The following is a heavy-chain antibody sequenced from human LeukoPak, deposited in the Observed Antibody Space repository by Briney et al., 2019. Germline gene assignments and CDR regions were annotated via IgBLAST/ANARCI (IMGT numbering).Heavy chain of an antibody. D-gene: IGHD4-11*01. CDR3: TRSLKPNDYSNYWY. J-gene: IGHJ4*02. CDR1: GFTFGDYA. V-gene: IGHV3-49*04. CDR2: IRSKAYGGTT. Sequence: PGGSLRLSCTASGFTFGDYAMSWVRQAPGKGLEWVGFIRSKAYGGTTEYAASVKGRFTISRDDSNSIAYLQMNSLKTEDTAVYYCTRSLKPNDYSNYWYWGQGALVTVSS.